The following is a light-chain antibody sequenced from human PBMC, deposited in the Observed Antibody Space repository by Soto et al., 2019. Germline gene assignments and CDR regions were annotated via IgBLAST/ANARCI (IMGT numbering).Light chain of an antibody. CDR1: SSDVGSYNF. CDR3: CSYAGNGTLK. V-gene: IGLV2-23*01. Sequence: QSALTQPVSVSGSPGQSITISCIGTSSDVGSYNFVSWYQHHPGKTPKVIIYEGNKRPSGISDRLSGSKSGNTASLTISGLQAEDEADYYCCSYAGNGTLKFGGGTKLTVL. J-gene: IGLJ2*01. CDR2: EGN.